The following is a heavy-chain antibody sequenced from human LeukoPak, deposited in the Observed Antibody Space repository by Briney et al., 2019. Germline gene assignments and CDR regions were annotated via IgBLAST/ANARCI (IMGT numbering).Heavy chain of an antibody. V-gene: IGHV3-23*01. D-gene: IGHD2-21*02. CDR1: GFNFANHA. CDR2: ISGGGDIT. CDR3: VREDTPATANY. Sequence: GGSLRLSCAASGFNFANHAVSWVRQTPGKGLEWVSAISGGGDITYYADSVTGRFTISRDNSKDTLFLQMHSLRPGDTAVYYCVREDTPATANYWGQGTLVTISS. J-gene: IGHJ4*02.